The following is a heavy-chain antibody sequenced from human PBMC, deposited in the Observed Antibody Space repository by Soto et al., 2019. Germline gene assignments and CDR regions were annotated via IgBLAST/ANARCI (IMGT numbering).Heavy chain of an antibody. CDR2: INHSGST. Sequence: SETLSLTCAVYGGSFSGYYWRWILQPPGKGLEWIGEINHSGSTNYNPSLKSRVTISVDTSKNQFSLKLSSVTAADTAVYYCARYYYDSSGYYYGWWFDPWGQGTLVTVSS. D-gene: IGHD3-22*01. CDR1: GGSFSGYY. CDR3: ARYYYDSSGYYYGWWFDP. J-gene: IGHJ5*02. V-gene: IGHV4-34*01.